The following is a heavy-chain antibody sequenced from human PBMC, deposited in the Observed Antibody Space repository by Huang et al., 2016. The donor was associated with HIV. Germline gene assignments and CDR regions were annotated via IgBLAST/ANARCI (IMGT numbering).Heavy chain of an antibody. V-gene: IGHV4-4*07. CDR1: GGSISSYS. CDR2: SYTSGST. D-gene: IGHD6-19*01. Sequence: QVQLQESGPGLVKPSETLSLTCTVSGGSISSYSWSWIRQPAGKGLEWIGRSYTSGSTNYSPSLKSRVTMSVDTSKNQFSLKLSSVTAADTAVYYCARDRGAVAWWYFDLWGRGTLVTVSS. J-gene: IGHJ2*01. CDR3: ARDRGAVAWWYFDL.